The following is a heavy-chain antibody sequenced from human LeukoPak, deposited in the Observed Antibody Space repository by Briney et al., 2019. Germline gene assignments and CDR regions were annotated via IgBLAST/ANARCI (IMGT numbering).Heavy chain of an antibody. J-gene: IGHJ4*02. D-gene: IGHD3/OR15-3a*01. V-gene: IGHV1-2*06. CDR1: GYSFTGYY. CDR3: ARDQARTTTWYLYMNY. CDR2: IVPNSGGT. Sequence: GASVKVSCKASGYSFTGYYIHWVRQAPGQGPEWMGRIVPNSGGTNSAQKFQARVTLTRDMSIATVYMELSSLRSNDTAVYYCARDQARTTTWYLYMNYWGQGTLVTVSS.